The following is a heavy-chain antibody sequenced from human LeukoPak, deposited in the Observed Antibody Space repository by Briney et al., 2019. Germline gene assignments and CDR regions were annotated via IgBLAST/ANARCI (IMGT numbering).Heavy chain of an antibody. CDR2: IYYSGIT. J-gene: IGHJ4*02. Sequence: SETLSLTCTVSGGSIRSGSHYWAWIRQPPGKGLEWIGSIYYSGITYYNPSLENRVTISIDTSNNHFSLKLRSLSAADTSVYYCAKRDDSGGNLVDLWGQGTLVTVS. D-gene: IGHD3-22*01. CDR3: AKRDDSGGNLVDL. CDR1: GGSIRSGSHY. V-gene: IGHV4-39*02.